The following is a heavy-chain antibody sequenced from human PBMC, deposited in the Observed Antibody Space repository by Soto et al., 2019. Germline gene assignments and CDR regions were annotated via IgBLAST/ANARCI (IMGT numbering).Heavy chain of an antibody. J-gene: IGHJ6*03. D-gene: IGHD4-17*01. V-gene: IGHV1-8*01. CDR2: MNPNSGNT. CDR1: GYTFTSYD. Sequence: ASVKVSCKASGYTFTSYDINWVRQATGQGLEWMGWMNPNSGNTGYAQKFQGRVTMTRNTSISTAYMELSSLRSEDTAVYYCARAESPSNYGDYVADYYYYYYMDVWGKGTTVTVSS. CDR3: ARAESPSNYGDYVADYYYYYYMDV.